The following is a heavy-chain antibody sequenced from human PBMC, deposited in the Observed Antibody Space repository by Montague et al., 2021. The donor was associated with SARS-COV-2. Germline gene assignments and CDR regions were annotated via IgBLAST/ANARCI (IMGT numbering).Heavy chain of an antibody. CDR3: ARGTRVVGITPGFRY. Sequence: SETRSLTCAVYRGSFHIFSWGWIRQSPEKGLEWIGEIDHRGNTNYNPSLKSRVTISVDTSKNQFSLNLTSVTAADTAIYYCARGTRVVGITPGFRYWGRGTQVAVSS. CDR1: RGSFHIFS. V-gene: IGHV4-34*01. J-gene: IGHJ4*02. CDR2: IDHRGNT. D-gene: IGHD2-21*01.